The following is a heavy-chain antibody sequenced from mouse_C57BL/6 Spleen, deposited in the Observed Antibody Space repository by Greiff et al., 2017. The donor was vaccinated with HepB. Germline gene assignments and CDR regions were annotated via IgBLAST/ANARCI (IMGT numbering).Heavy chain of an antibody. CDR2: ISYDGSN. Sequence: DVKLQESGPGLVKPSQSLSLTCSVTGYSIASGYYWNWIRQFPGNKLEWMGYISYDGSNNYNPSIKNRISITRYTSKNQFFLKLNSVTTEDTATYYCAREGDAMDYWGQGTSVTVSS. CDR3: AREGDAMDY. CDR1: GYSIASGYY. V-gene: IGHV3-6*01. J-gene: IGHJ4*01.